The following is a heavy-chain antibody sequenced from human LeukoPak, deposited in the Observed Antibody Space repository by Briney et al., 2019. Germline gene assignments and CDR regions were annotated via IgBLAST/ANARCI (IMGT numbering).Heavy chain of an antibody. Sequence: GGSLRPSCAASGFTVSTNYMAWVRQPPGKGLEWVSGIYDGGGTYYADSVKGRFTISRDNSQNTLYLQLTSLRVEDTAMYYCTRDSGRGYSQGYHQYWGQGALVIVSS. CDR1: GFTVSTNY. CDR3: TRDSGRGYSQGYHQY. J-gene: IGHJ4*02. CDR2: IYDGGGT. V-gene: IGHV3-53*01. D-gene: IGHD5-18*01.